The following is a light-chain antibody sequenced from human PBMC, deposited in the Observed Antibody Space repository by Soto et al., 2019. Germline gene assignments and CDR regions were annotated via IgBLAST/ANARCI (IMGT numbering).Light chain of an antibody. Sequence: DIQMTQSPSTLSASVGDRVTITCRASQSISNWLAWYQQKPGKAPKLLFYKASSLESGVPSRFSGSGSGTEFTLTISSLQPDDFATYYCQQYDGYWTFGQGTKVEIK. CDR3: QQYDGYWT. J-gene: IGKJ1*01. CDR1: QSISNW. V-gene: IGKV1-5*03. CDR2: KAS.